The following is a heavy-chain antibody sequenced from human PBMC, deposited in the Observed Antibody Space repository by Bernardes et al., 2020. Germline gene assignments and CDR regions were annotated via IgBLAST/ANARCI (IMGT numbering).Heavy chain of an antibody. CDR1: GYTFTAYY. CDR2: INPNSGGT. CDR3: AREEGYDFHY. Sequence: ASVKVSCKASGYTFTAYYIHWVRQAPGQGLEWMGRINPNSGGTNYAQKFQGRVTMTGDTSITTAYMELSSLRSDDTAVYYCAREEGYDFHYWGQGILVTVSS. J-gene: IGHJ4*02. D-gene: IGHD2-2*01. V-gene: IGHV1-2*06.